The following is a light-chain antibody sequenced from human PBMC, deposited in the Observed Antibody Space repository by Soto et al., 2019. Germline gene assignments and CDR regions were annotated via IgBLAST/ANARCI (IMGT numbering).Light chain of an antibody. J-gene: IGKJ5*01. V-gene: IGKV3-20*01. CDR1: QSAHNN. CDR3: QQYGSSPIT. CDR2: GAS. Sequence: EIVMTQSPATLSVSPGERATLSCRASQSAHNNLAWYQQKPGQAPRLLIYGASSRATGIPDRFSGSGSGTDFTLTISRLEPEDFAVYYCQQYGSSPITFGQGTRLEIK.